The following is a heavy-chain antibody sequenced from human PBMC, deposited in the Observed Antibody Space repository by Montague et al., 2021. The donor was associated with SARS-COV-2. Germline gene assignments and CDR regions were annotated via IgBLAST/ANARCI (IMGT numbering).Heavy chain of an antibody. J-gene: IGHJ3*01. V-gene: IGHV4-34*01. CDR2: INHTGSA. D-gene: IGHD3-3*01. CDR1: SGSFNDFY. Sequence: SETLSLTCAVYSGSFNDFYWTWIRQSPGKGLEWIGEINHTGSATYNPSLKGRVTLSRDTSKNQFSLKLQSVTPADTAVYYCARGQVTISGVLIFIPAAGAIDVWGQGTTVTVSS. CDR3: ARGQVTISGVLIFIPAAGAIDV.